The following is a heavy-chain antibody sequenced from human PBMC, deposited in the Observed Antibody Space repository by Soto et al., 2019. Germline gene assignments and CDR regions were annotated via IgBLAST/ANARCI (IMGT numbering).Heavy chain of an antibody. CDR2: FGAEDGKT. V-gene: IGHV1-18*01. J-gene: IGHJ6*02. CDR1: GYTFTSYG. Sequence: ASVKVSCKASGYTFTSYGSSWVRQAPGQGLEWMGWFGAEDGKTKYAQNFQGRVTMTEDTSTDTAYMELSSLRSEDTAVYYCATVRLRYCSGGSCYDYYYYGMGVWGQGTTVTVSS. D-gene: IGHD2-15*01. CDR3: ATVRLRYCSGGSCYDYYYYGMGV.